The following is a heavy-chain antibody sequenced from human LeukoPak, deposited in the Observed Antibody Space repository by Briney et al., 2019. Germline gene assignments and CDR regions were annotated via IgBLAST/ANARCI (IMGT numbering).Heavy chain of an antibody. CDR3: AKGNSHYYYYMDV. CDR1: GFTFSNYG. CDR2: IWYDGSNK. J-gene: IGHJ6*03. Sequence: PGGSLRLSCVASGFTFSNYGMHWARQAPGKGLEWVAVIWYDGSNKFYADSVKGRFTISRDNSKNTLYLQMNSLRAEDTAVYYCAKGNSHYYYYMDVWGKGTTVTVSS. V-gene: IGHV3-33*06. D-gene: IGHD4-23*01.